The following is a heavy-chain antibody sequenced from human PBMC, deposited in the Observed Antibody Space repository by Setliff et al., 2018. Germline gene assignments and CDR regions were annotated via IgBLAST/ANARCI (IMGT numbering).Heavy chain of an antibody. D-gene: IGHD3-22*01. Sequence: GGSLRLSCAASGFAFSNFAMGWVRQAPGRGLEWVSIISAVNSGTYYADSVRGRFTISRDNSKNTLYLQMNSLRVEDTAVYYCAKTAHHYESSGYYHGGPYYCYYMDVWGKGTTVTVSS. CDR2: ISAVNSGT. V-gene: IGHV3-23*01. CDR3: AKTAHHYESSGYYHGGPYYCYYMDV. J-gene: IGHJ6*03. CDR1: GFAFSNFA.